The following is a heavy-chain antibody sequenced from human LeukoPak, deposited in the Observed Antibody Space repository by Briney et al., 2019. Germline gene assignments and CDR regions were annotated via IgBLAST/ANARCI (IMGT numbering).Heavy chain of an antibody. CDR1: GGSFSGYY. V-gene: IGHV4-34*01. J-gene: IGHJ3*02. CDR2: INHSGST. CDR3: ARVRYYYGSGSYYAHAFDI. D-gene: IGHD3-10*01. Sequence: SETLSLTCAVYGGSFSGYYWSWIRQPPGKGLEWIGEINHSGSTNYNPSLKSRVTISVDTSKNQFSLKLSSVTAADTAVYYGARVRYYYGSGSYYAHAFDIWGQGTMVTVSS.